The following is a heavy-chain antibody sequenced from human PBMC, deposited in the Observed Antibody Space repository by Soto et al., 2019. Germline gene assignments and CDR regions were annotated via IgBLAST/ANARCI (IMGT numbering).Heavy chain of an antibody. CDR3: ARLGMGFDWPRNAFDL. Sequence: SETLSLTCTVSGGSVSGTKPYWSWIRQPPGKGLEWIGNIYYSGSTKYNPSLKSRVIIYADTSNNQFSLNLSSVTAAETAVYYCARLGMGFDWPRNAFDLWGQGTMVT. D-gene: IGHD3-9*01. J-gene: IGHJ3*01. V-gene: IGHV4-39*01. CDR1: GGSVSGTKPY. CDR2: IYYSGST.